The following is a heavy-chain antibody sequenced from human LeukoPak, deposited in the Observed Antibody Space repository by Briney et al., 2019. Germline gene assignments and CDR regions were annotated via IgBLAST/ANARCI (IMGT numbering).Heavy chain of an antibody. CDR3: ARDSGDSSSWHDFDY. V-gene: IGHV3-21*01. Sequence: GGSLRLACAASGFTFSSYSMNWVRQAPGKGLEWVSSISSSSYIYYADSVKGRFTISRDNAKNSLYLQMNSLRAEDTAVYYCARDSGDSSSWHDFDYWGQGTLVTVSS. D-gene: IGHD6-13*01. J-gene: IGHJ4*02. CDR1: GFTFSSYS. CDR2: ISSSSYI.